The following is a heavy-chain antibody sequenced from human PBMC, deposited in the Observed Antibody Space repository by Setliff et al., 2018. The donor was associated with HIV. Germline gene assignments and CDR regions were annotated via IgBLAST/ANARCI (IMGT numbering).Heavy chain of an antibody. V-gene: IGHV5-51*01. D-gene: IGHD4-17*01. J-gene: IGHJ4*02. CDR2: IYPSDSDT. CDR1: GYSFTTYW. Sequence: GESLKISCKGSGYSFTTYWIGWVRQMPGKGLEWMGIIYPSDSDTRYSPSFQGQVTISADKSISTAYLQWSSLKASDTAMYYCARRGRYGGNDFDYWGQGTLVTVSS. CDR3: ARRGRYGGNDFDY.